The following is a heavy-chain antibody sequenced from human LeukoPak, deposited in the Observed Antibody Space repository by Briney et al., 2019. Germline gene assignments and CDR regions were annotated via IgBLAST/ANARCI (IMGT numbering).Heavy chain of an antibody. D-gene: IGHD4-17*01. J-gene: IGHJ3*02. CDR2: ISSSSSYI. CDR1: GFTFSSYG. Sequence: PGGSLRLSCAASGFTFSSYGMSWVRQAPGKGLEWVSSISSSSSYIYYADSVKGRFTISRDNAKNSLYLQMNSLRAEDTAVYYCATIDYGAFDIWGQGTMVTVSS. CDR3: ATIDYGAFDI. V-gene: IGHV3-21*01.